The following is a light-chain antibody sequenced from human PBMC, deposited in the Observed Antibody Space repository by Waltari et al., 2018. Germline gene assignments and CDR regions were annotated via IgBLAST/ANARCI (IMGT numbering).Light chain of an antibody. Sequence: EMVMTQSPAPLSVSPGERATPSCRASQSLSSNLAWYQQKPGQAPRLLIYGASTRATGIPARFSGSGSGTEFTLTISSLQSEDFAVYFCQQYNEWPLITFGPGTRLEIK. V-gene: IGKV3-15*01. CDR2: GAS. CDR1: QSLSSN. CDR3: QQYNEWPLIT. J-gene: IGKJ5*01.